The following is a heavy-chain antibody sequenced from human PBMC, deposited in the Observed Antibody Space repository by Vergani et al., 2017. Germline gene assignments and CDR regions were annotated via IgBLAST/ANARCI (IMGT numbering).Heavy chain of an antibody. J-gene: IGHJ6*03. CDR1: GFTFSSYS. CDR2: ISSSSSYI. CDR3: ARYGPQPYYYYYMDV. V-gene: IGHV3-21*01. Sequence: EVQLVESGGGLVKPGGSLRLSCAASGFTFSSYSMNWVRQAPGKGLEWVSSISSSSSYIYYADSVKGRFTISRDNAKNSLYLQMNSLSAEDTAVYYCARYGPQPYYYYYMDVWGKGTTVTVSS. D-gene: IGHD2-2*01.